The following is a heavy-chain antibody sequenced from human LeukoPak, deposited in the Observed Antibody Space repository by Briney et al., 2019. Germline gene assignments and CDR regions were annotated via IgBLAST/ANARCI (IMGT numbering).Heavy chain of an antibody. CDR2: ISGSGGST. V-gene: IGHV3-23*01. CDR3: AKDMYGSGSPLFDY. Sequence: GGSLRLSCAASGFKFSDFWMTWVRQATGKGLEWVSAISGSGGSTYYADSVKGRFTISRDNSKNTLYLQMNSLRAEDTAVYYCAKDMYGSGSPLFDYWGQGTLDTVSS. J-gene: IGHJ4*02. D-gene: IGHD3-10*01. CDR1: GFKFSDFW.